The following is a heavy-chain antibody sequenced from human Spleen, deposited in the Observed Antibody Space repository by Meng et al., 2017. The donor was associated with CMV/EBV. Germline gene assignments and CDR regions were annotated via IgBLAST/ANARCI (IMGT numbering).Heavy chain of an antibody. CDR3: ARDRLYDFWSGSIDY. CDR1: GYTFTSYG. CDR2: ISAYNGNT. J-gene: IGHJ4*02. V-gene: IGHV1-18*01. Sequence: ASVKVSCKASGYTFTSYGISWVRQAPGQGLEWMGWISAYNGNTNYAQKLQGRVTMTTDTSTSTAYMELRSLRSDDTAVYYCARDRLYDFWSGSIDYWGQGTLVTVS. D-gene: IGHD3-3*01.